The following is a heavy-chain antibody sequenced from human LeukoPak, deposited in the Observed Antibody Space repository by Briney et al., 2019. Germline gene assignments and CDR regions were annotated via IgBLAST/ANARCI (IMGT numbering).Heavy chain of an antibody. V-gene: IGHV4-30-2*01. Sequence: SQTLSLTCAVSDGSVSSGGYSWSWIRQPPGKGLGWIGYIYHSGSTYYNPSLKSRVTISVDRSKNQFSLKLSSVTAADTAVYYCARGFHYGDYGVYFDLWGRGTLVTVSS. CDR1: DGSVSSGGYS. CDR3: ARGFHYGDYGVYFDL. D-gene: IGHD4-17*01. J-gene: IGHJ2*01. CDR2: IYHSGST.